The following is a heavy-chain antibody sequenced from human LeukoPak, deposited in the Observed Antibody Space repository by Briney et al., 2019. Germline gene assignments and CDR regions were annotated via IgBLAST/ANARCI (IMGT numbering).Heavy chain of an antibody. CDR1: GGSISSSSYY. CDR2: IYYSGST. D-gene: IGHD2-2*03. CDR3: ARHNGYCSSTSCYGGFDY. J-gene: IGHJ4*02. Sequence: PSETLSLTCTVSGGSISSSSYYWGWIRQPPGKGLEWIGSIYYSGSTYYNPSLKSRVTISVDTSNNQFSLKLSSVTAADTAVYYCARHNGYCSSTSCYGGFDYWGQGTLVTVSS. V-gene: IGHV4-39*01.